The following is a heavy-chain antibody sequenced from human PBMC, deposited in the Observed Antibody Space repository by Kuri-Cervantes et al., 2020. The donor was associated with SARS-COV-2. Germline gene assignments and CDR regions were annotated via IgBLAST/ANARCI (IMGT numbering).Heavy chain of an antibody. J-gene: IGHJ3*02. V-gene: IGHV3-30*04. Sequence: GESLKISCAASGFTFSDSAMHWVRQAPGKGLEWVAFISYDGSSKDYADSVKGRLITSRDNSKNTLYLQMKSLRAEDTAVFYCAREGNEDAFETWGQGTRVTVSS. CDR1: GFTFSDSA. CDR3: AREGNEDAFET. CDR2: ISYDGSSK.